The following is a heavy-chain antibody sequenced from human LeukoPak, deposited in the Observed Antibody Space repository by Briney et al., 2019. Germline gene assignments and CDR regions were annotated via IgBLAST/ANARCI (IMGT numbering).Heavy chain of an antibody. CDR2: IYYSGST. D-gene: IGHD4-17*01. CDR1: GGSISSYY. V-gene: IGHV4-59*01. CDR3: ARDGAVTTGGAFDI. Sequence: SETLSLTCTVSGGSISSYYWSWIRQLPGKGLEWIGYIYYSGSTNYNPSLKSRVTISVDTSKNQFSLKLSSVTAADTAVYYCARDGAVTTGGAFDIWGQGTMVTVSS. J-gene: IGHJ3*02.